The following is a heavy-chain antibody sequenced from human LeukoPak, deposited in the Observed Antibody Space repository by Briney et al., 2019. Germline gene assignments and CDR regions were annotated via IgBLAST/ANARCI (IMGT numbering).Heavy chain of an antibody. CDR2: IYYSGST. D-gene: IGHD3-10*01. CDR3: ARDPGFGEYTYYYYGMDV. Sequence: PSETLSLTCTVSGGSISSGDYYWSWIRQPPGKGLEWIGYIYYSGSTYYNPSLKSRVTISVDTSKNQFSLKLSSVTAADTAVYYCARDPGFGEYTYYYYGMDVWGQGTTVTVSS. CDR1: GGSISSGDYY. J-gene: IGHJ6*02. V-gene: IGHV4-30-4*01.